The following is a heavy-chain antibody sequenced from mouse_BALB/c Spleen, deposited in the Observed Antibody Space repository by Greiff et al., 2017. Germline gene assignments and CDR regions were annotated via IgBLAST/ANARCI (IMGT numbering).Heavy chain of an antibody. CDR2: ILPGSGST. CDR3: ARGNGYGGFAY. V-gene: IGHV1-9*01. D-gene: IGHD2-2*01. CDR1: GYTFSSYW. Sequence: VQLQESGAELMKPGASVKISCKATGYTFSSYWIEWVKQRPGHGLEWIGEILPGSGSTNYNEKFKGKATFTADTSSNTAYMQLSSLTSEDSAVYYGARGNGYGGFAYGGQGTRVTVSA. J-gene: IGHJ3*01.